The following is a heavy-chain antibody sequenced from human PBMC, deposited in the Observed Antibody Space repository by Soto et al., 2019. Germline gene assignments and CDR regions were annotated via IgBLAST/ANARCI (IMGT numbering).Heavy chain of an antibody. Sequence: SSVKVSCKASGGTFSSYAISWVRQAPGQGLEWMGGIISIFGTANYAQKFQGRVTITADESTSTAYMELSSLRSEDTAVYYCSRDQQWLPPDWGQGTLVTVSS. J-gene: IGHJ4*02. CDR2: IISIFGTA. V-gene: IGHV1-69*13. CDR1: GGTFSSYA. CDR3: SRDQQWLPPD. D-gene: IGHD6-19*01.